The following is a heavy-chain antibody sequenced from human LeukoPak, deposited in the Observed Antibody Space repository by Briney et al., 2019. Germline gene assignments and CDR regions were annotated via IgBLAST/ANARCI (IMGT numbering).Heavy chain of an antibody. V-gene: IGHV4-34*01. Sequence: PSETLSLTCTVSGGSISSYYWSWIRQPPGKGPEWIGEINHSGSTNYNPSLKSRVTISVDTSKNQFSLKLSSVTAADTAVYYCARDGIAAAGTINWFDPWGQGTLVTVSS. CDR1: GGSISSYY. D-gene: IGHD6-13*01. CDR3: ARDGIAAAGTINWFDP. J-gene: IGHJ5*02. CDR2: INHSGST.